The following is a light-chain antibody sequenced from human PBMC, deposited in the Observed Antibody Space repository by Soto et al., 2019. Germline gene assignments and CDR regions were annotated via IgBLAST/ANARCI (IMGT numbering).Light chain of an antibody. J-gene: IGKJ5*01. CDR2: DTS. Sequence: EVVMTQSPATLSVSPGERATLSCRASRGIGSTLAWYQQKPGQTPRLLIYDTSTRATGVPGRFIGSRSGTEFTLTITSLQSEDFAVYYCQQRSNWTFGQGTRLEIK. CDR3: QQRSNWT. V-gene: IGKV3-15*01. CDR1: RGIGST.